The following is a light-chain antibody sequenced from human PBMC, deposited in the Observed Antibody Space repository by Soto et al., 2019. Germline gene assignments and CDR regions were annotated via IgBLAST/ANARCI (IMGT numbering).Light chain of an antibody. CDR1: SSDVGSYNL. CDR2: EGS. V-gene: IGLV2-23*01. CDR3: FSYAGSSTYV. J-gene: IGLJ1*01. Sequence: QSALTQPASVSGSPGQSITISCTGTSSDVGSYNLVSWYQQHPGKAPKLMIYEGSKRPSGVSDRFSGSKSGSTASLTMSGLRPEDEADYYCFSYAGSSTYVFGSGTKLTVL.